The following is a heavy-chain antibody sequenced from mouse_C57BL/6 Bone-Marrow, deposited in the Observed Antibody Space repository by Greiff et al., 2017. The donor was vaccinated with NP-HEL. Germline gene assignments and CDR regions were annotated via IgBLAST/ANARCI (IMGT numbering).Heavy chain of an antibody. Sequence: EVKVVESGEGLVKPGGSLKLSCAASGFTFSSYAMSWVRQTPEKRLEWVAYISSGGDYIYYADTVKGRFTISRDNARNTLYLQMSSLKSEDTAMYYCTREQITTVVAHWYFDVWGTGTTVTVSS. V-gene: IGHV5-9-1*02. CDR1: GFTFSSYA. D-gene: IGHD1-1*01. CDR2: ISSGGDYI. CDR3: TREQITTVVAHWYFDV. J-gene: IGHJ1*03.